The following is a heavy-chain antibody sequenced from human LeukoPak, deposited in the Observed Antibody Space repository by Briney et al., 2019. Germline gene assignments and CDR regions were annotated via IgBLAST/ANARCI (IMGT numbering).Heavy chain of an antibody. V-gene: IGHV3-30*04. CDR3: ARDSHTVVVITTYFDY. CDR1: GFTFSSYG. D-gene: IGHD3-22*01. J-gene: IGHJ4*02. CDR2: ISKDGSNE. Sequence: PGGSLRLSCAASGFTFSSYGLHWVRQAPGKGLECVAVISKDGSNEHYADPGKGRFTISRDNSKNTLYLQMNSLRTEDTAVYHCARDSHTVVVITTYFDYWGQGTLVTVSS.